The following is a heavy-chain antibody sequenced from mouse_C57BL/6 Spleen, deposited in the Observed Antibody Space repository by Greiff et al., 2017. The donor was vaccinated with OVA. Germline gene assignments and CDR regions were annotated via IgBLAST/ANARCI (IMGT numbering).Heavy chain of an antibody. V-gene: IGHV1-81*01. J-gene: IGHJ2*01. CDR3: AREYDYSDY. D-gene: IGHD2-4*01. CDR1: GYTFPSYG. Sequence: VKQSCKASGYTFPSYGISWVKQGTGQGLEWIGEIYPRSGNTYYNEKFKGKATLTADKSSSTAYMELRSLTSEDSAVYFCAREYDYSDYWGQGTTLTVSS. CDR2: IYPRSGNT.